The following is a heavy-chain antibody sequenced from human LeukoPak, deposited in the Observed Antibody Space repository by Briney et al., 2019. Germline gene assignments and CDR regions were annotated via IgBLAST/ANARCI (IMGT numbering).Heavy chain of an antibody. CDR2: ISYDGSNK. CDR3: ARSDDFWSGYYRYNWFDP. CDR1: GFTFSSYG. Sequence: GGSLRLSCAASGFTFSSYGMHWVRQAPGKGLEWVAVISYDGSNKYYADSVKGRFTISRDNSKNTLYLQMNSLRAEDTAVYYCARSDDFWSGYYRYNWFDPWGQGTLVTVSS. D-gene: IGHD3-3*01. J-gene: IGHJ5*02. V-gene: IGHV3-30*03.